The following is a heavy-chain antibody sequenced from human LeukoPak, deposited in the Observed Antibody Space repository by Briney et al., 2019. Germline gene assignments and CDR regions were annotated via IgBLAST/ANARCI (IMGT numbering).Heavy chain of an antibody. J-gene: IGHJ4*02. Sequence: PGGSLRLSCAASGFTFSSYGMHWVRQAPGKGLEWVAVIWYDGSNKYYADSVKGRFTISRDNSKNTLYLQMNSLRDEDTAVYYCARGPISGWSADYWGQGTLVTVPS. CDR3: ARGPISGWSADY. CDR2: IWYDGSNK. D-gene: IGHD6-19*01. V-gene: IGHV3-33*01. CDR1: GFTFSSYG.